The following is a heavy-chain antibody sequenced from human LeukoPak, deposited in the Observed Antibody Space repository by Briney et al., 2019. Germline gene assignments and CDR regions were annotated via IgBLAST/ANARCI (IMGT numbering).Heavy chain of an antibody. V-gene: IGHV3-23*01. CDR2: MSGGADST. CDR3: AKDYDYGSSGYYTD. D-gene: IGHD3-22*01. Sequence: GGSLRLSCASSGFTFRTYAMNWVRQAAGKALEWVSAMSGGADSTYYADSVRGRFTVSRDSSKNTMYLQMNRMRAEDTAIYFCAKDYDYGSSGYYTDWGQGTLVTVSS. CDR1: GFTFRTYA. J-gene: IGHJ4*02.